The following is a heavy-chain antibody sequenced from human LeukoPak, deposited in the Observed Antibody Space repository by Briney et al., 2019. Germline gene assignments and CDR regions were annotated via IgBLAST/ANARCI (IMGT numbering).Heavy chain of an antibody. V-gene: IGHV1-18*01. CDR2: ISAYNGNT. D-gene: IGHD3-16*02. CDR1: GYTFTSYG. J-gene: IGHJ4*02. CDR3: ARDVMITFAGVIVIRYFDY. Sequence: ASVTVSCKASGYTFTSYGISWVRQAPGQGLEWMGWISAYNGNTNYAQKLQGRVTMTTDTSTSTAYMELRSLRSDDTAVYYCARDVMITFAGVIVIRYFDYWGQGTLVTVSS.